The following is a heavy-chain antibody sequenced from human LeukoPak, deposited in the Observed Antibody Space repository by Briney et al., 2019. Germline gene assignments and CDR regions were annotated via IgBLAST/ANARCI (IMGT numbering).Heavy chain of an antibody. V-gene: IGHV3-15*01. J-gene: IGHJ4*02. D-gene: IGHD2-15*01. CDR3: TTGWLDDY. Sequence: PGGTLRLSCAVSGITFSTYRMNWVRQAPGKGLEWVGRIKSKTDGGTIDYAAPVKGRFTISRDDSKNTLYLQMKSLKTEDTGVYYCTTGWLDDYWGQGTLVTVPS. CDR2: IKSKTDGGTI. CDR1: GITFSTYR.